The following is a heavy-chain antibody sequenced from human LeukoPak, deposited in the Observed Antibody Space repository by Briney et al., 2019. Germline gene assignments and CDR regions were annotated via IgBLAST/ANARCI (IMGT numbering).Heavy chain of an antibody. D-gene: IGHD3-10*01. CDR3: AREPLSMDYYGSGSATFDY. CDR1: GYMFTDFY. V-gene: IGHV1-2*02. Sequence: ASVKVSCKASGYMFTDFYMHWVRQAPGQGLEWTGCIDANTGGTHFAQKFQGRVTLTRDTSISTAYMDLTSLTSDDTAVYYCAREPLSMDYYGSGSATFDYWSQGTLVTVSS. J-gene: IGHJ4*02. CDR2: IDANTGGT.